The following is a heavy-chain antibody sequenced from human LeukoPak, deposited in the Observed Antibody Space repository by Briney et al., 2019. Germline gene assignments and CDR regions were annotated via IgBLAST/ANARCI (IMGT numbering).Heavy chain of an antibody. J-gene: IGHJ4*02. CDR2: IKKDGSES. CDR1: GFTFTSYW. CDR3: ARDFKTFARATNHLDS. V-gene: IGHV3-7*01. Sequence: QPGGSLRLSCAASGFTFTSYWMTWVRQAPGKGLEWVANIKKDGSESNYVDSVKGRFTISRDNAKNSLYLQMNSLRAEDTAVYYCARDFKTFARATNHLDSWGQGTLVTVSS. D-gene: IGHD1-14*01.